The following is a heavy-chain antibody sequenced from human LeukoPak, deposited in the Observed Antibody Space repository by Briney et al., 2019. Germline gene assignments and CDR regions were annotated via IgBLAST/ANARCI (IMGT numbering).Heavy chain of an antibody. CDR3: ARVNYYKNGAFDI. V-gene: IGHV4-59*01. Sequence: SETLSLTCTVSGDSISSYYWSWIRQPPGQGLEWIGYIYYSGTTNYNPSLKSRVTISVDTSKNQFSLKLSSVAAADTAVYYCARVNYYKNGAFDIWGQGTMVTVSS. J-gene: IGHJ3*02. CDR1: GDSISSYY. D-gene: IGHD3-10*01. CDR2: IYYSGTT.